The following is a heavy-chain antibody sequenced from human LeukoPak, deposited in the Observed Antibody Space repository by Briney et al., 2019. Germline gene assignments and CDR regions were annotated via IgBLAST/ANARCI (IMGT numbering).Heavy chain of an antibody. Sequence: SVKVSCKASGGTFSSYAISWVRQAPGQGLEWMGGIIPIFGTANYAQMFQGRVTITADKSTSTAYMELSSLRSEDTAVYYCARGGDTVLYYFDYWGQGTLVTVSS. J-gene: IGHJ4*02. CDR3: ARGGDTVLYYFDY. CDR2: IIPIFGTA. V-gene: IGHV1-69*06. CDR1: GGTFSSYA. D-gene: IGHD4-17*01.